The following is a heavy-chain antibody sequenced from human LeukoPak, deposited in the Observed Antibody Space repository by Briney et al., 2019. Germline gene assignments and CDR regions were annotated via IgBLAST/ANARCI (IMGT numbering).Heavy chain of an antibody. Sequence: PSQTLSLTCTVSGGSISSGGYYWSWIRQHPGKGLEWIGYIYYSGSTYYNPSLKSRVTISVDTSKNQFSLKLSSVTAADTAVYYCARAYRDGYSHWDYWGQGTLVTVSS. CDR2: IYYSGST. CDR3: ARAYRDGYSHWDY. J-gene: IGHJ4*02. D-gene: IGHD5-24*01. V-gene: IGHV4-31*03. CDR1: GGSISSGGYY.